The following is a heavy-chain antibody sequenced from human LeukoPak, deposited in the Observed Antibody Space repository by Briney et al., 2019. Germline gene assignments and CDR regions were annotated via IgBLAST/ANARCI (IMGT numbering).Heavy chain of an antibody. V-gene: IGHV4-59*01. D-gene: IGHD4-23*01. J-gene: IGHJ3*02. CDR3: AIPTVVTPFAFDI. Sequence: LETLSLTCTVSGGSISSYYWSWIRQPPGKGLEWLGYIYYSGSTNYNPSLKSRVTISVDTSKNQFSLKLSSVTAADTAVYYCAIPTVVTPFAFDIWGQGTMVTVSS. CDR1: GGSISSYY. CDR2: IYYSGST.